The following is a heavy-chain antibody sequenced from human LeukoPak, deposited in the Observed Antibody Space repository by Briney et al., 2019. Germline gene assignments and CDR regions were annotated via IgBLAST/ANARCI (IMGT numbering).Heavy chain of an antibody. V-gene: IGHV4-59*12. D-gene: IGHD3-9*01. J-gene: IGHJ4*02. CDR3: ASHYDILTGLAYFDY. Sequence: PSETLSLTCTVSGGTLSGYYWSWIRQPPGKGLEWIGSIYSSGSTYYNPSLKSPFTISVDTSKNQFSLKLSSVTAADTAIYYCASHYDILTGLAYFDYWGQGTLVTVSS. CDR1: GGTLSGYY. CDR2: IYSSGST.